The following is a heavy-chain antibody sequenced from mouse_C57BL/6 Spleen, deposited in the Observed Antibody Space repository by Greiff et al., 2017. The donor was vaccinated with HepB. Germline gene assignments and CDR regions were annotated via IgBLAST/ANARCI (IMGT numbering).Heavy chain of an antibody. J-gene: IGHJ3*01. Sequence: QVQLKQSGAELVRPGASVTLSCKASGYTFTDYDMHWVKQTPVHGLEWIGAIDPETGGTSYNQKFKGKAILTADKSSSTAYMELRSLTSEDSAVYYCTRWGYPFAYWGQGTLVTVSA. CDR2: IDPETGGT. CDR3: TRWGYPFAY. CDR1: GYTFTDYD. V-gene: IGHV1-15*01. D-gene: IGHD2-2*01.